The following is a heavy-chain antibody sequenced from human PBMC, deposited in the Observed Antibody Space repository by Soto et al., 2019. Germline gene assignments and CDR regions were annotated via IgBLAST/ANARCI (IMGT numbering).Heavy chain of an antibody. Sequence: GESLKISCKGSGYSFTSYWIGWVRQMPGKGLEWMGIIYPGDSDTRYSPSFQGQVTISADKSISTAYLQWSSLKASDIAMYYCARFPLPGYYDSSGYYTGYYYHYVMDVWGQGSTVIVSS. V-gene: IGHV5-51*01. CDR2: IYPGDSDT. J-gene: IGHJ6*02. CDR3: ARFPLPGYYDSSGYYTGYYYHYVMDV. CDR1: GYSFTSYW. D-gene: IGHD3-22*01.